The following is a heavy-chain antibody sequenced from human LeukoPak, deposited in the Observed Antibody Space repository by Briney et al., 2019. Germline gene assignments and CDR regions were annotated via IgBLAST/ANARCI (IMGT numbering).Heavy chain of an antibody. CDR3: ARRGMRWLQSKNFDY. J-gene: IGHJ4*02. CDR2: INHSGRT. V-gene: IGHV4-34*01. Sequence: SETLSLTCAVYGGSFSGYYWSWIRQPPGKGLEWIGEINHSGRTNYNPSLKGRVTISVDTSKNQFSLKLSSVTAADTAVYYCARRGMRWLQSKNFDYWGQGTLVTVSS. CDR1: GGSFSGYY. D-gene: IGHD5-24*01.